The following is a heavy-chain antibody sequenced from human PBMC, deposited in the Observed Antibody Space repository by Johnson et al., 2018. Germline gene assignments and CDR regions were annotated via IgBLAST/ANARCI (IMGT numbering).Heavy chain of an antibody. J-gene: IGHJ6*04. CDR2: IDKSSTKI. Sequence: VQLVQSGGGLVKXGGSLRLSCVASGCTFSRYSMNWVRQAHGKGLEWVSIIDKSSTKIYHADSVKGRFPISRHNAKNSLYLQMNSLRAEDTAVYYCAGIQGGALDVWGKGTTVTVSS. CDR3: AGIQGGALDV. V-gene: IGHV3-21*01. D-gene: IGHD1-14*01. CDR1: GCTFSRYS.